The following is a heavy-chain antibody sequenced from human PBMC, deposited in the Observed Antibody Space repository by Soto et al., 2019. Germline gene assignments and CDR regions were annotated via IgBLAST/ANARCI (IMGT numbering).Heavy chain of an antibody. J-gene: IGHJ6*02. CDR1: GFTFSSYG. D-gene: IGHD2-2*02. CDR3: ANALDCGSKGWYTGHYYYGMDV. CDR2: ISYDGSNK. Sequence: QVQLVESGGGVVQPGRSLRLSCAASGFTFSSYGMHWVRQAPGKGLEWVAVISYDGSNKYYADSVKGRFTISIENSKDTLYLQVISLRVDDTAVYYCANALDCGSKGWYTGHYYYGMDVWSQGTTVTVAS. V-gene: IGHV3-30*18.